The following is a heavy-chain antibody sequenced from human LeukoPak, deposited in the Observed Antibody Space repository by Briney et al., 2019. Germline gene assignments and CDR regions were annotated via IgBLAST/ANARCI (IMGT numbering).Heavy chain of an antibody. CDR3: AREGRGGNWFDP. V-gene: IGHV4-59*01. J-gene: IGHJ5*02. CDR2: IYYSGST. CDR1: GGSISSYY. D-gene: IGHD5-24*01. Sequence: PSETLSLTCTVSGGSISSYYWSWLRQPPGKGLEWIGYIYYSGSTNYNPSLKSRVTISVDTSKNQFSLKLSSVTAADTAMYYCAREGRGGNWFDPWGQGTLVTVSS.